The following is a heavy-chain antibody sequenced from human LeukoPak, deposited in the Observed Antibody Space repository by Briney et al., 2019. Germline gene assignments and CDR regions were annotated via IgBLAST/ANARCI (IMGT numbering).Heavy chain of an antibody. J-gene: IGHJ4*02. CDR2: IYYSGST. V-gene: IGHV4-39*01. D-gene: IGHD6-13*01. Sequence: WVRQPPGKGLEWIGSIYYSGSTYYNPSLKSRVTISVDTSKNQLSLKLTSVTAADTAVYYCARHGGAAGGHWGQGTLVTVSS. CDR3: ARHGGAAGGH.